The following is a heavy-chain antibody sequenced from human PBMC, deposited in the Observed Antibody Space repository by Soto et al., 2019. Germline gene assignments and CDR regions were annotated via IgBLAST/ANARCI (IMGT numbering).Heavy chain of an antibody. Sequence: GGSLRLSCAASGFTFSSYAMHWVRQAPGKGLEWVAVISYDGSNKYYADSVKGRFTISRDNSKNTLYLQMNSLRSEDTAVYYCARKRRYSWGYYYYYMDVWGKGTTVTVSS. V-gene: IGHV3-30-3*01. CDR3: ARKRRYSWGYYYYYMDV. J-gene: IGHJ6*03. CDR1: GFTFSSYA. D-gene: IGHD2-21*01. CDR2: ISYDGSNK.